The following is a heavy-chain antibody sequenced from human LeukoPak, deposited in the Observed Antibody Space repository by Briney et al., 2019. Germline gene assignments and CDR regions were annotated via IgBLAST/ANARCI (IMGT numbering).Heavy chain of an antibody. CDR3: ARKSVAATPRDIVYQYSYMDV. Sequence: ASVKVSCKASGYTFTTYAINWVRQAPGQGLEWMGWISTNTGNPTYAQGFTGRFVFSLDTSVSTAYLQTSSLKAEDTAVYYCARKSVAATPRDIVYQYSYMDVWGKGTTVTVSS. V-gene: IGHV7-4-1*02. J-gene: IGHJ6*03. D-gene: IGHD2-15*01. CDR2: ISTNTGNP. CDR1: GYTFTTYA.